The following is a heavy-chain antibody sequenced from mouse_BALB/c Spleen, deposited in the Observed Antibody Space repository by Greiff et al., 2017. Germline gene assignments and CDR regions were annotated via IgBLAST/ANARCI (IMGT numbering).Heavy chain of an antibody. CDR3: ARALYGNYKFAY. Sequence: VQLQQSGAELMKPGASVKISCKATGYTFSSYWIEWVKQRPGHGLEWIGEILPGSGSTNYNEKFKGKATFTADTSSNTAYMQLSSLTSEDSAVYYCARALYGNYKFAYWGQGTLVTVSA. CDR1: GYTFSSYW. CDR2: ILPGSGST. J-gene: IGHJ3*01. V-gene: IGHV1-9*01. D-gene: IGHD2-1*01.